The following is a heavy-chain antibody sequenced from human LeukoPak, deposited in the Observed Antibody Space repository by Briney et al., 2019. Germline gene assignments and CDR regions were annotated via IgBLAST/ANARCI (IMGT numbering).Heavy chain of an antibody. CDR3: AKVSGYGVAGTGFDY. V-gene: IGHV3-23*01. CDR2: ISGSGGST. D-gene: IGHD6-19*01. J-gene: IGHJ4*02. CDR1: GFTFSSYA. Sequence: GGSLRLSCAASGFTFSSYAISWVRQAPGKGLEWVSAISGSGGSTYYADSVKGRFTISRDNSKNTLYLQMNCLRAEDTAVYYCAKVSGYGVAGTGFDYWGQGTLVTVSS.